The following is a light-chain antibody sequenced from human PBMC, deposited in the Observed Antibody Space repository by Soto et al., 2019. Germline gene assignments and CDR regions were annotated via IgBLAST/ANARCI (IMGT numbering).Light chain of an antibody. CDR1: SSDVGAYNY. Sequence: QSALTQPASVSGSPGQSITISCTGTSSDVGAYNYVSWYQQQHPGKAPKLIISEVSNRPSGVSNRFSGSKSGNTASLTISGLQAEDEADYFCSSYTTTNTLWVFGGGTKVTVL. CDR3: SSYTTTNTLWV. V-gene: IGLV2-14*01. J-gene: IGLJ3*02. CDR2: EVS.